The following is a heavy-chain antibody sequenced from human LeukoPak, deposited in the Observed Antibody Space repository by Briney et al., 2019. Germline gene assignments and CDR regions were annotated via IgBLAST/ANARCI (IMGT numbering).Heavy chain of an antibody. Sequence: ASETLSLTCAVSGGSISSGGYSWSWVRQPPGKGLEWIGEIYHSGSTNYNPSLKSRVTISVDKSKNQFSLKLSSVTAADTAVYYCASWKDYYYGMDVWGQGTTVTVSS. CDR2: IYHSGST. CDR1: GGSISSGGYS. CDR3: ASWKDYYYGMDV. D-gene: IGHD1-1*01. V-gene: IGHV4-4*02. J-gene: IGHJ6*02.